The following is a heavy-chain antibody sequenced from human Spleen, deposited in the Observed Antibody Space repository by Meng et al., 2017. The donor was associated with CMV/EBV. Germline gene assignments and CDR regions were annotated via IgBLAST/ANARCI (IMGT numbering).Heavy chain of an antibody. Sequence: SCAASGFTFSSYAMHWVRQAPGKGLEWVAVISYDGSNKYYADSVKGRFTISRDNSKNTLYLQMNSLRAEDTAVYYCAREQGVVRGVIIRVGYYFDYWGQGTLVTVSS. CDR3: AREQGVVRGVIIRVGYYFDY. CDR2: ISYDGSNK. V-gene: IGHV3-30*04. D-gene: IGHD3-10*01. J-gene: IGHJ4*02. CDR1: GFTFSSYA.